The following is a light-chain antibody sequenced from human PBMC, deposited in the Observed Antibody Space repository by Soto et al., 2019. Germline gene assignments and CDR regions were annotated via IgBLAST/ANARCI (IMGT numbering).Light chain of an antibody. Sequence: EIVMTQSPATLSVSPGDRATLSCRASQSVSSNLAWYQQKPGQAPRLLIYGASTRATGVPARFSGSGSGTEFTLTISSLQSEDFAVYYCQQYNNWPYTFGQGTKLKIK. CDR2: GAS. CDR3: QQYNNWPYT. J-gene: IGKJ2*01. CDR1: QSVSSN. V-gene: IGKV3-15*01.